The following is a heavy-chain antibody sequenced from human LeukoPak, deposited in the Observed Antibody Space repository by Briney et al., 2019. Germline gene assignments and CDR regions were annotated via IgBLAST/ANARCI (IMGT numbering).Heavy chain of an antibody. J-gene: IGHJ4*02. D-gene: IGHD3-10*01. CDR3: AKETNGPGYYGSGKHFDY. V-gene: IGHV3-23*01. CDR1: GFTFSSYA. Sequence: PGGSLRLSCAASGFTFSSYAMSWVRQAPGKGLEWVSAISGSGGRTYYADSVKGRFTISRDNAKNSLYLQMNSLRAEDTALYYCAKETNGPGYYGSGKHFDYWGQGTLVTVSS. CDR2: ISGSGGRT.